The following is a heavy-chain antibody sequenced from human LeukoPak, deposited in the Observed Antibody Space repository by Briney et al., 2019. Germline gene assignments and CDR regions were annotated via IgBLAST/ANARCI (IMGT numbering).Heavy chain of an antibody. CDR2: VFDSGRT. J-gene: IGHJ4*02. CDR1: GGSMTTHH. CDR3: TTIKRGDIFGYFDF. Sequence: SETLSLTCTVSGGSMTTHHWNWIRQTPGKGLEWIGYVFDSGRTKVNPSLTSRVALSTDTSKNQLSLRLSSVTAADTAVYYCTTIKRGDIFGYFDFWGQGILVTVSS. V-gene: IGHV4-59*11. D-gene: IGHD5-18*01.